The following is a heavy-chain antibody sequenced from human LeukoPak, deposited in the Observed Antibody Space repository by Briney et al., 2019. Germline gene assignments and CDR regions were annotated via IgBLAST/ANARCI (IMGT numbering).Heavy chain of an antibody. D-gene: IGHD5-18*01. V-gene: IGHV3-33*06. J-gene: IGHJ4*02. CDR3: AKDRAEWIQLWQMPGGYYFDH. CDR1: GFTFSSYG. Sequence: GGSLRLSCAASGFTFSSYGMHWVRQAPGKGLEWVAVIWYDGSNKYYADSVKGRSTISRDNSKNTLYLRMNSLRAEDTAVYYCAKDRAEWIQLWQMPGGYYFDHWGQGTLVTVSS. CDR2: IWYDGSNK.